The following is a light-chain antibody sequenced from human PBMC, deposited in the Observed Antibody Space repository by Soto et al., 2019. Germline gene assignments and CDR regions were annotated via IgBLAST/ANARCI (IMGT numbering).Light chain of an antibody. J-gene: IGKJ1*01. CDR2: GAS. CDR1: QSVSSNY. CDR3: QQYGSNWPRSWT. V-gene: IGKV3-20*01. Sequence: EIVLTQSPGTLSLSPGERATLSCRASQSVSSNYLAWYQQKPGQAPRLLIYGASSRATGIPDRFSGSGSGTDFTLTIRRLEPEDFAVYYCQQYGSNWPRSWTFGQGTKVDIK.